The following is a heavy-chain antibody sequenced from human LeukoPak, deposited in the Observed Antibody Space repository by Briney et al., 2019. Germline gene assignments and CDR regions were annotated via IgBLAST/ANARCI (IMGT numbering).Heavy chain of an antibody. V-gene: IGHV1-18*01. CDR1: GYTFTSYG. CDR2: ISAYNGNP. D-gene: IGHD5-12*01. Sequence: ASVKVSCKASGYTFTSYGISWVRQAPGQGLEWMGWISAYNGNPNYAQKFQGRVTMTTDTSTSTAYMELRSLRSDDTAVYYCARDRGYSGTSYGMDVWGQGTTVTVSS. J-gene: IGHJ6*02. CDR3: ARDRGYSGTSYGMDV.